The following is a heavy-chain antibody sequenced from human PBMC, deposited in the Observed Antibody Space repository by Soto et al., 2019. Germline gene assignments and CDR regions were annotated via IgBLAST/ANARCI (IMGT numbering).Heavy chain of an antibody. CDR3: AKGMYYYDSSAYRLFHX. J-gene: IGHJ4*02. D-gene: IGHD3-22*01. V-gene: IGHV3-23*01. CDR1: GFTFRNYA. CDR2: ISVSGGST. Sequence: SGGSLRLSFAASGFTFRNYAMNWVRQAPGKGLEWVSGISVSGGSTYYADSVKVRFTVSRENSKNTVFLQMNSLRAEDTAVYFCAKGMYYYDSSAYRLFHXWGQATLVTVSX.